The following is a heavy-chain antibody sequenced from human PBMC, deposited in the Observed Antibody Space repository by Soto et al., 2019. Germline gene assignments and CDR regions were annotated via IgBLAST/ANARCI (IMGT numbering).Heavy chain of an antibody. D-gene: IGHD4-17*01. J-gene: IGHJ2*01. CDR3: AREVIPLTTDWYFDL. CDR1: GGSISGGVGGLYY. V-gene: IGHV4-30-4*01. Sequence: QLQLRESGPGLVKPSETLSLTCTVSGGSISGGVGGLYYWSWIRQPPGKGLEWIGYIYDSGSPYYSPTLKSRVTISVDTSKNQFSLRLSSVTAADTAVYYCAREVIPLTTDWYFDLWGRGTLVTVSS. CDR2: IYDSGSP.